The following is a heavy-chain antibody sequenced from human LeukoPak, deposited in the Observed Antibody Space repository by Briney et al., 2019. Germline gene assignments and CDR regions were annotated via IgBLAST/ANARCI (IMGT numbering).Heavy chain of an antibody. CDR3: AKESNIVVVPAAPDY. Sequence: GRSLRLSCAASGFTFSSYAMHWVRQAPGKGLEWVSAISGSGGSTYYADSVKGRFTISRDNSKNTLYLQMNSLRAEDTAVYYCAKESNIVVVPAAPDYWGQGTLVTVSS. CDR2: ISGSGGST. D-gene: IGHD2-2*01. CDR1: GFTFSSYA. V-gene: IGHV3-23*01. J-gene: IGHJ4*02.